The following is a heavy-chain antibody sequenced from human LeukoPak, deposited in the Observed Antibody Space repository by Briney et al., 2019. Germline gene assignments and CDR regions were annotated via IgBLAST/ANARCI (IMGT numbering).Heavy chain of an antibody. D-gene: IGHD3-22*01. CDR2: ISTSGGSS. V-gene: IGHV3-23*01. Sequence: GGSLRLSCAASVFTFSSYAMSWVRQAPGKGLEWVSGISTSGGSSSYADSVKGRFTISRDNPRNTLYMQMNRLRAEDTALYYCAIMHPYYDGSGYWVQWGQGTLVTVYS. CDR1: VFTFSSYA. CDR3: AIMHPYYDGSGYWVQ. J-gene: IGHJ4*02.